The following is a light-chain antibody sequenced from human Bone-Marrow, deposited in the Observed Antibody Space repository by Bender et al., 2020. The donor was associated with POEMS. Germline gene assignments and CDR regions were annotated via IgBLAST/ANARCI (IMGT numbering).Light chain of an antibody. CDR1: SNDVGTYNY. CDR2: EVN. CDR3: HVWDSTNDHDHLGV. Sequence: QSALTQPPSASGSPGQSVTISCTGTSNDVGTYNYVSWYQQHPGKPPKLMIYEVNKRPSGVPDRFSGSNSGNTATLTITRVEAGDEADYYCHVWDSTNDHDHLGVFGAGTKVTVL. V-gene: IGLV2-8*01. J-gene: IGLJ1*01.